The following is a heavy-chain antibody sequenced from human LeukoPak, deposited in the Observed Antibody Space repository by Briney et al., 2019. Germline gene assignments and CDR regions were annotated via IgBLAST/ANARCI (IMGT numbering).Heavy chain of an antibody. CDR1: GFTFSSYS. V-gene: IGHV3-21*01. Sequence: GGSLRLSRAASGFTFSSYSMNWVRQAPGKGLEWVSSISSSSSYIYYADSVKGRFTISRDNAKNSLYLQMNSLRAEDTAVYYCARDQAVGYYDSSGYYNYYYYYMDVWGKGTTVTVSS. CDR3: ARDQAVGYYDSSGYYNYYYYYMDV. CDR2: ISSSSSYI. J-gene: IGHJ6*03. D-gene: IGHD3-22*01.